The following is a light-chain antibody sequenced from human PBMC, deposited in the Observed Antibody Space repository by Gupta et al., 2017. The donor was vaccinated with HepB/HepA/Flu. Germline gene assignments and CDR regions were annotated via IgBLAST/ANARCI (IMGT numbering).Light chain of an antibody. J-gene: IGLJ3*02. Sequence: QLVLTQSPSASASLGASVKLTCTLSSGHSSYTIAWHQQQPEKGPRYLMKLNSDGSHTKGDGIPDRFSGSSSGAERYLXIXSLQSEXEADYYCQTWGAGIPVFGGGTKLTV. V-gene: IGLV4-69*01. CDR2: LNSDGSH. CDR1: SGHSSYT. CDR3: QTWGAGIPV.